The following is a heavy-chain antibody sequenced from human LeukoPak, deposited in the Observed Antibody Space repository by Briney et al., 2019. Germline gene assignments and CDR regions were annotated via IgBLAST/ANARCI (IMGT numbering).Heavy chain of an antibody. CDR2: INHSGST. Sequence: TSETLPLTCAVYGGSFSGYYWSWIRQPPGKGLEWIGEINHSGSTNYNPSLKSRVTISVDTSKNQFSLKLSSVTAADTAVYYCARALGAYCSSTSCPYYYYYGMDVWGQGTTVTVSS. CDR1: GGSFSGYY. D-gene: IGHD2-2*01. CDR3: ARALGAYCSSTSCPYYYYYGMDV. V-gene: IGHV4-34*01. J-gene: IGHJ6*02.